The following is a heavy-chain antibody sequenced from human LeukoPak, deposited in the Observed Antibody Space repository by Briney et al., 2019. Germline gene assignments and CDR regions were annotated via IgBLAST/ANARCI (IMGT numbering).Heavy chain of an antibody. V-gene: IGHV3-21*04. D-gene: IGHD6-19*01. J-gene: IGHJ4*02. CDR3: ARGLPPAVADPPLDY. CDR2: ISSSSSYI. Sequence: PGGSLRLSCAASGFTFSSYSMNWVRQAPGKGLEWVSSISSSSSYIYYADSVKGRFTISRDNSKNTLYLQMNSLRAEDTAVYYCARGLPPAVADPPLDYWGQGTLVTVSS. CDR1: GFTFSSYS.